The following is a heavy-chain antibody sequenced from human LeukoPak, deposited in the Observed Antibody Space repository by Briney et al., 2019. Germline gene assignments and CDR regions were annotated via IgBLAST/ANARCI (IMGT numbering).Heavy chain of an antibody. V-gene: IGHV4-31*11. CDR2: IYYSGST. Sequence: SETLSLTCAVYGGSFSGYYWSWIRQHPGKGLEWIGYIYYSGSTYYNPSLKSRVTISVDTSKNQFSLKLSSVTAADTAVYYCASWAPRSNGGVGGFDYWGQGTLVTVSS. D-gene: IGHD4-23*01. J-gene: IGHJ4*02. CDR1: GGSFSGYY. CDR3: ASWAPRSNGGVGGFDY.